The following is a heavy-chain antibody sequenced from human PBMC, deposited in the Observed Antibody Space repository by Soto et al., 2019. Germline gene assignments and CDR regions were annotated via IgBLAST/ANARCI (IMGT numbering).Heavy chain of an antibody. Sequence: QVQLVQSGAEVKKPGASVKVSCKASGYTFTSYGISWVRQAPGQGLEWMGWISAYNGNTNYAQKLQVRVTMTTDTATSTAYMEVRSMRTEDTAVYYWARGRIVGATYYYYGMDVWGQGTTVTVSS. D-gene: IGHD1-26*01. CDR1: GYTFTSYG. V-gene: IGHV1-18*04. CDR3: ARGRIVGATYYYYGMDV. CDR2: ISAYNGNT. J-gene: IGHJ6*02.